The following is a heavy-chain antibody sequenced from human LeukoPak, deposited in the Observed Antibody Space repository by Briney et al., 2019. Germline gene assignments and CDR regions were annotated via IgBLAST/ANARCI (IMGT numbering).Heavy chain of an antibody. V-gene: IGHV3-30*04. CDR2: ISYDGSNK. CDR1: GFTFSNYA. CDR3: ARDPTGFWYFDL. Sequence: GGSLRLSCAASGFTFSNYAMYWVRQAPGKGLEWVAVISYDGSNKYYADSVKGRFTISRDNAKNSLYLQMNSLRAEDTAVYYCARDPTGFWYFDLWGRGTLVTVSS. J-gene: IGHJ2*01.